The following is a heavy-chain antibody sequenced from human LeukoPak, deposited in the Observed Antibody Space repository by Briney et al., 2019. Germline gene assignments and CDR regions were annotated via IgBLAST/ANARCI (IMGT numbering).Heavy chain of an antibody. Sequence: ASVKVSCKASGYTFTGYYMHWVRQAPGQGLEWMGWINPNSGGTNYAQKFQGWVTMTRDTSISTAYMELSRLRSDDTAVYYCARCMSGYERDAFDIRGQGTMVTVSS. CDR2: INPNSGGT. J-gene: IGHJ3*02. D-gene: IGHD5-12*01. V-gene: IGHV1-2*04. CDR3: ARCMSGYERDAFDI. CDR1: GYTFTGYY.